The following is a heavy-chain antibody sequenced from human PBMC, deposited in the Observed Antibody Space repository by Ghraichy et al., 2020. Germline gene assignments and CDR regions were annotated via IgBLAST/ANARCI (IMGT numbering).Heavy chain of an antibody. CDR3: ARLKSSRATGTFSPLYGMDV. V-gene: IGHV4-34*01. J-gene: IGHJ6*02. D-gene: IGHD1-1*01. Sequence: TLYLTCAVYGGSFSGYYWSWIRQPPGKGLEWIGEINHSGSTNYNPSLKSRVTISVDTSKNQFSLKLSSVTAADTAVYYCARLKSSRATGTFSPLYGMDVWGQETTVTVSS. CDR2: INHSGST. CDR1: GGSFSGYY.